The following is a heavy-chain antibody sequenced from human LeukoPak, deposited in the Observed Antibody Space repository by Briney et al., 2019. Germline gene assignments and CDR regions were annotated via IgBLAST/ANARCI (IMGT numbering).Heavy chain of an antibody. D-gene: IGHD5-24*01. V-gene: IGHV3-74*01. CDR1: GFTFNNNW. CDR2: INNDGSTT. CDR3: AKGGGGYNYYFDY. Sequence: GGSLRLSCVASGFTFNNNWMHWVRQAPGKGRVWVSRINNDGSTTSYADSVKGRFTISRDNAKNTLYLQMNNLRAEDTAVYYCAKGGGGYNYYFDYWGQGTLVTVSS. J-gene: IGHJ4*02.